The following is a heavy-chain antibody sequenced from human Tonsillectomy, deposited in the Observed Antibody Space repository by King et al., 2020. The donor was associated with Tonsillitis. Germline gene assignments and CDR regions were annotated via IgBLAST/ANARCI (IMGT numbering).Heavy chain of an antibody. CDR1: GFTFDDYA. J-gene: IGHJ3*02. D-gene: IGHD2/OR15-2a*01. CDR2: ISWDGGRT. V-gene: IGHV3-43D*03. CDR3: AKGEVSTYSSICDI. Sequence: VQLVESGGVVVQPGGSLRLSCAASGFTFDDYAMHWVRQAPGEGLEWVSLISWDGGRTYYADSVKGRFTISRDNRKNSLYMQMNSLRAEDTGLYYCAKGEVSTYSSICDIWGQGTMVTVAS.